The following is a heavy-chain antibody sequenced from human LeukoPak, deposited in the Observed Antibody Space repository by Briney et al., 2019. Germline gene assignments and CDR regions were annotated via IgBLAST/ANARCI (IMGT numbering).Heavy chain of an antibody. V-gene: IGHV6-1*01. CDR3: ARGSYNWNYVFDP. CDR1: GDSVSSNSAA. CDR2: TYYRSKWYN. J-gene: IGHJ5*02. Sequence: SQTLSLTCAISGDSVSSNSAARNGIRQSPSRGLEWLGRTYYRSKWYNDYAVSEKSRITINPDTSKNQFSLQLNSVTPEDTAVYYCARGSYNWNYVFDPWGQGTLVTVSS. D-gene: IGHD1-7*01.